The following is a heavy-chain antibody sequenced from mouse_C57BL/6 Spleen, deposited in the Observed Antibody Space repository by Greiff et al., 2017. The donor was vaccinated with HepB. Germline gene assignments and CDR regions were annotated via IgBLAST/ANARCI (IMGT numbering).Heavy chain of an antibody. Sequence: VQLQQSGPELVKPGASVKISCKASGYAFSSSWMNWVKQRPGKGLEWIGRIYPGDGDTNYNGKFKGKATLTADKSSSTAYMQLSSLTSEDSAVYFCASDGSSSNWYFDVWGTGTTVTVSS. CDR3: ASDGSSSNWYFDV. J-gene: IGHJ1*03. V-gene: IGHV1-82*01. CDR2: IYPGDGDT. CDR1: GYAFSSSW. D-gene: IGHD1-1*01.